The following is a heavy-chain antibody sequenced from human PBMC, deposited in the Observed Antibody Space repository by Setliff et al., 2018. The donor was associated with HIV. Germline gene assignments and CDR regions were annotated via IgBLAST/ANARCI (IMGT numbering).Heavy chain of an antibody. D-gene: IGHD3-16*02. V-gene: IGHV1-69*06. CDR3: ASGRGVISDMDA. CDR2: IIPIFGSP. CDR1: GGTFSNNA. Sequence: SVKVSCKASGGTFSNNAISWVRQAPGQGLEWMGRIIPIFGSPNYAQKFQGRVTITADKSTNTAYMELNSLNSEDTAVYYCASGRGVISDMDAWGKGTTVTVSS. J-gene: IGHJ6*03.